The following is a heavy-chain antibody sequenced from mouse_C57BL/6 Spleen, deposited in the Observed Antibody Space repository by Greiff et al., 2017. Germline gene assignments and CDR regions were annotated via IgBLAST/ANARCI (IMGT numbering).Heavy chain of an antibody. CDR1: GYSITSGYY. CDR2: ISYDGSN. J-gene: IGHJ3*01. V-gene: IGHV3-6*01. Sequence: DVKLQESGPGLVKPSQSLSLTCSVTGYSITSGYYWNWIRQFPGNKREWMGYISYDGSNNYNPSLKNRISITRDTSKNQFFLKLNSVTTEDTATYYCAKGGAYWGQGTLVTVSA. CDR3: AKGGAY.